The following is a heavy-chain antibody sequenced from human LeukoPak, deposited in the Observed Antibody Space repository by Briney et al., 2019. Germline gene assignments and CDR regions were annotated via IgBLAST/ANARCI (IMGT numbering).Heavy chain of an antibody. D-gene: IGHD6-13*01. CDR3: ARDLDSSSPNWFDP. Sequence: GGSLRLSCAASGFTFSSYSMNWVRQAPGKGLEWVSSISSSSSYIYYADSVKGRFTISRDNAKNSLYLQMNSLRAEDTAVYYCARDLDSSSPNWFDPWGQGTLVTVSS. V-gene: IGHV3-21*01. J-gene: IGHJ5*02. CDR1: GFTFSSYS. CDR2: ISSSSSYI.